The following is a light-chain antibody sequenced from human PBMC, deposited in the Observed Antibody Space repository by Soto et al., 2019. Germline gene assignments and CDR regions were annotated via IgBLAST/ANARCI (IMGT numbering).Light chain of an antibody. Sequence: DIQMTQSPSTLSASVGDRVAITCRASDNIVHWVAWYQQKPGKAPKLLIYKAANLADEVPTRFDGSGSETDFTLTTTRLQTDDFATYYSQHYNSFSRTFGKGTKV. CDR2: KAA. CDR3: QHYNSFSRT. CDR1: DNIVHW. J-gene: IGKJ1*01. V-gene: IGKV1-5*03.